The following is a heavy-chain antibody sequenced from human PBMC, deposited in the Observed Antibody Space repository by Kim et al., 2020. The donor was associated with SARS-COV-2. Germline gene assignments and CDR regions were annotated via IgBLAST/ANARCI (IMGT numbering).Heavy chain of an antibody. D-gene: IGHD6-13*01. V-gene: IGHV3-11*01. CDR3: ARDGAFIAAAGTGWFDP. J-gene: IGHJ5*02. Sequence: VKGRFTNSRDNAKNSLYLQMNSLRAEDTAVYYCARDGAFIAAAGTGWFDPWGQGTLVTVSS.